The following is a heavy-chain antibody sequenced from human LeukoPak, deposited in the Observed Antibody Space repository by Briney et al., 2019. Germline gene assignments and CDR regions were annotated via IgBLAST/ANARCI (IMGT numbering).Heavy chain of an antibody. CDR1: GFTFSSYW. CDR3: ARGRPHGNDY. Sequence: GGSLRLSCAASGFTFSSYWMDWVRQAPGKGLVWVSRIASDGSSTTYADSVKGRFSISRDNAKNTLYLQMNSLRVEDTAVYYCARGRPHGNDYWGQGTLITVSS. D-gene: IGHD4-23*01. CDR2: IASDGSST. J-gene: IGHJ4*02. V-gene: IGHV3-74*01.